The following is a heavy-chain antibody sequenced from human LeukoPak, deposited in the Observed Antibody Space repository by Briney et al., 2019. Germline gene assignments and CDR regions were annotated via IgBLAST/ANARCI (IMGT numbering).Heavy chain of an antibody. CDR1: GFTFDDYA. J-gene: IGHJ4*02. D-gene: IGHD3-10*01. CDR2: ISWNSGSI. V-gene: IGHV3-9*01. CDR3: ARSYYYGSGNYFDY. Sequence: GGSLRLSCAASGFTFDDYAMHWVRQAPGKGLEWVSGISWNSGSIGYADSVKGRFTISRDNAKNSLYLQMNSLRAEDTAVYYCARSYYYGSGNYFDYWGQGTLVTVSS.